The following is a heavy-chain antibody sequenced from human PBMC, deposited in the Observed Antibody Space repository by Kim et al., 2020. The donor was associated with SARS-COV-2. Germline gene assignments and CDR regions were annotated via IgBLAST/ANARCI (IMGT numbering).Heavy chain of an antibody. CDR1: GFTFNDYA. Sequence: ASVKVSCKASGFTFNDYAMYWVRQAPGQRLEWMGWINAGNGNTRYSQKFQGRVTITWDTSASTAYMDLTSLRFEDTAVYYCARERFGGSFDYWGQGTLVTVSS. CDR2: INAGNGNT. J-gene: IGHJ4*02. CDR3: ARERFGGSFDY. V-gene: IGHV1-3*01. D-gene: IGHD3-10*01.